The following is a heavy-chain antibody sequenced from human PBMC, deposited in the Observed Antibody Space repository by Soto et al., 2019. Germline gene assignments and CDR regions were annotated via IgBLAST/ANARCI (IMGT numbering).Heavy chain of an antibody. D-gene: IGHD2-8*01. V-gene: IGHV4-30-4*01. J-gene: IGHJ3*02. CDR3: GRVWGYCTTGVCYTAFDI. CDR1: GCSISSGDYY. Sequence: PXETLSLTCTVAGCSISSGDYYWSWIRQPPGKGLEWIGYIYYSGSTYYNPSLKSRVTISVDTSKNQFSLKLSSVTAADTAVYYCGRVWGYCTTGVCYTAFDIWGQGTMVTVSS. CDR2: IYYSGST.